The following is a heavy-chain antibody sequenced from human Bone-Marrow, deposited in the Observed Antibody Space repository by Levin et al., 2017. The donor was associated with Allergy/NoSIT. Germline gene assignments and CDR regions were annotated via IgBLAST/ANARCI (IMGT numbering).Heavy chain of an antibody. CDR1: GYTFTAFH. CDR3: VRRGGSTWALDY. V-gene: IGHV1-2*06. D-gene: IGHD6-13*01. J-gene: IGHJ4*02. Sequence: ASVKVSCKTSGYTFTAFHVHWVRQAPGQGLEWMGRINPNSGGTDYARKFQGRVNMTRDMSIRTVYLELATLRSDDTAVFFCVRRGGSTWALDYWGQGTLVTVSS. CDR2: INPNSGGT.